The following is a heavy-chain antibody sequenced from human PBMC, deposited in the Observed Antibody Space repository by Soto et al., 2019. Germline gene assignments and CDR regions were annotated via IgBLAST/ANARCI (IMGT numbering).Heavy chain of an antibody. Sequence: PGGSLRLSCAASGFTFSSYAMHWVRQAPGKGLEWVAVISYDGSNKYYADSVKGRFTISRDNSKNTLYLQMNSLRAEDTAVYYCARDLVLGGSSWFYYYYYYGMDVWGQGTTVTVSS. V-gene: IGHV3-30-3*01. D-gene: IGHD6-13*01. CDR2: ISYDGSNK. J-gene: IGHJ6*02. CDR3: ARDLVLGGSSWFYYYYYYGMDV. CDR1: GFTFSSYA.